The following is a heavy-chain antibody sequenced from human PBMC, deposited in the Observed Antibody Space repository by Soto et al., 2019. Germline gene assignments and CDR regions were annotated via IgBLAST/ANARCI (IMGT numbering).Heavy chain of an antibody. CDR3: ARDYYGSGSYYNVGVPFDY. V-gene: IGHV3-7*01. J-gene: IGHJ4*02. CDR1: GFTFSSYW. Sequence: GGSLRLSCAASGFTFSSYWMSWVRQAPGKGLEWVANIKQDGSEKYYVDSVKGRFTISRDNAKNSLYLQMNSLRAEDTAVYYCARDYYGSGSYYNVGVPFDYWGQGTLVTVSS. D-gene: IGHD3-10*01. CDR2: IKQDGSEK.